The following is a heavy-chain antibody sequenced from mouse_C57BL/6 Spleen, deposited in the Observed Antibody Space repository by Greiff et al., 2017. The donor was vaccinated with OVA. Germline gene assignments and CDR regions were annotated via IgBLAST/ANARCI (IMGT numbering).Heavy chain of an antibody. CDR3: ARYVDSSGYAY. D-gene: IGHD3-2*02. CDR1: GYTFTSYW. V-gene: IGHV1-52*01. J-gene: IGHJ3*01. CDR2: IDPSDSET. Sequence: QLQQPGAELVRPGSSVKLSCKASGYTFTSYWMHWVKQRPIQGLEWIGNIDPSDSETHYNQKFKDKATLTVDKSSSTAYMQLSSLTSEDSAVYYCARYVDSSGYAYWGQGTLVTVSA.